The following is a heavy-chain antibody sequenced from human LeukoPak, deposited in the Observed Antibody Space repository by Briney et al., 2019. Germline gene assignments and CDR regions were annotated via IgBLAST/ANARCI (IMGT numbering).Heavy chain of an antibody. CDR3: AREINYDCSSTSCLTYDAFDI. D-gene: IGHD2-2*01. CDR2: IWYDGSNK. V-gene: IGHV3-33*01. J-gene: IGHJ3*02. CDR1: GFTFSNYG. Sequence: GGSLRLSCAASGFTFSNYGMHWVRQAPGKGLEWVAVIWYDGSNKYYADSVKGRFTISRDNSKNTLYLQMNSLRAEDTAVYYCAREINYDCSSTSCLTYDAFDIWGQGTMVTVSS.